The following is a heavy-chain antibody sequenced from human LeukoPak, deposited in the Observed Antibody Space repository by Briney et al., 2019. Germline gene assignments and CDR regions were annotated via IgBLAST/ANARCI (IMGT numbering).Heavy chain of an antibody. J-gene: IGHJ5*02. D-gene: IGHD1-20*01. CDR2: IYYSGST. CDR3: ARHLITGATRYNWFDP. V-gene: IGHV4-39*01. Sequence: PSETLSLTCTVSGGSISSSSYYWGWIRQPPGKGLEWIVSIYYSGSTYYNPSLKSRVTISVYTSKNQFSLRLSSVTAADTAVYYCARHLITGATRYNWFDPWGQGTLVTVSS. CDR1: GGSISSSSYY.